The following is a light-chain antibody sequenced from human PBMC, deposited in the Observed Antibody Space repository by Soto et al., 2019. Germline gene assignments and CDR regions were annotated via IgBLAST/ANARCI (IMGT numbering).Light chain of an antibody. Sequence: VMTQTPLALAVAPGQPASLSCKSSQSLLHITGETFLFWYLQKPGQSPQLLIYEVSTRVSGVPDRFSGSGSGTDFTLEISRVETDDVGIYYCMQSTQLPPTFGQGTRLEI. V-gene: IGKV2D-29*02. J-gene: IGKJ5*01. CDR3: MQSTQLPPT. CDR2: EVS. CDR1: QSLLHITGETF.